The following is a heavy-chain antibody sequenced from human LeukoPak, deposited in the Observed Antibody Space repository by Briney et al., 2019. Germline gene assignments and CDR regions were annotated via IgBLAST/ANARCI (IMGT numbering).Heavy chain of an antibody. D-gene: IGHD3-10*01. CDR3: VKGVPYGSGSYYNPNYYYYMDV. CDR2: ISGNGGCT. J-gene: IGHJ6*03. CDR1: GFTFDTYA. Sequence: QPGGSLRLSCAASGFTFDTYAMYWVRQAPGKGLEWVSLISGNGGCTYYADSVKGRFTISRDNSKNSLSLQMNSLRTEDTALYYCVKGVPYGSGSYYNPNYYYYMDVWGKGTTVTVSS. V-gene: IGHV3-43*02.